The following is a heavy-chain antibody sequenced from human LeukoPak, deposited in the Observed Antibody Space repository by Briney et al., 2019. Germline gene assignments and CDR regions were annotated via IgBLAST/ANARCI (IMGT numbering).Heavy chain of an antibody. CDR3: AREGGNDFDY. V-gene: IGHV3-48*04. D-gene: IGHD4-23*01. Sequence: PGGSLRLSCAASGFTFSSYSMNWVRQAPGKGLEWVSFISSSPSTIYYADSVKGRFTISRDNAKNSLYLQMNSLRAEDTAVYFCAREGGNDFDYWGQGTLVTVSS. CDR2: ISSSPSTI. CDR1: GFTFSSYS. J-gene: IGHJ4*02.